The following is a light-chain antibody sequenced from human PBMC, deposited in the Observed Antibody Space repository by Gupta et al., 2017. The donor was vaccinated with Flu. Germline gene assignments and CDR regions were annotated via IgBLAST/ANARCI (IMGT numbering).Light chain of an antibody. Sequence: DIQMTQSSSTLFASVGDRVTIPCRASQSISSWLAWYQQKPGQAPKLLIYKASSLESGVPSRFSGSGSGTEFTLTISSLQPDDFAAYYCQQYNSYPHTFGQGTKLEIK. CDR1: QSISSW. CDR2: KAS. V-gene: IGKV1-5*03. CDR3: QQYNSYPHT. J-gene: IGKJ2*01.